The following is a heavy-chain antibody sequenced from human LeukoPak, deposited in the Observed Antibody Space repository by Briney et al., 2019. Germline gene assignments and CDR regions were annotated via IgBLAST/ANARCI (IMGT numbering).Heavy chain of an antibody. Sequence: PSETLSLTCTVSGGSINSSPYYWGWIRQPPGKGLEWIGSIYYSGSTYYNPSLKSRVTISVDTSKNQFSLKLSSVTAADTAVYYCANHRGGYGMEYNWFDPWGQGTLVTVSS. D-gene: IGHD5-12*01. CDR1: GGSINSSPYY. J-gene: IGHJ5*02. CDR2: IYYSGST. CDR3: ANHRGGYGMEYNWFDP. V-gene: IGHV4-39*07.